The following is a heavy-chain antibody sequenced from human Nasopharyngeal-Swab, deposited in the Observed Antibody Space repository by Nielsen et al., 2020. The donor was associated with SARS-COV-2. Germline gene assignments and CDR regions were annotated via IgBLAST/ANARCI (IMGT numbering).Heavy chain of an antibody. CDR1: GFTFSDYY. D-gene: IGHD6-19*01. J-gene: IGHJ3*02. CDR2: ISSSGSTI. Sequence: GESLNISCAASGFTFSDYYMSWIRQAPGKGLEWVSYISSSGSTIYYADSVKGRFTISRDNAKNSLYLQMNSLRAEDTAVYYCARSLDSSGWYDAFDIWGQGTMVTVSS. CDR3: ARSLDSSGWYDAFDI. V-gene: IGHV3-11*04.